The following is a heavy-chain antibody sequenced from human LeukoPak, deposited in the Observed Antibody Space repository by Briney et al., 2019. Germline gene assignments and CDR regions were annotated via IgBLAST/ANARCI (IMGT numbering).Heavy chain of an antibody. V-gene: IGHV1-18*01. D-gene: IGHD3-10*01. CDR2: ISAYNGNT. CDR3: ARSITMVRGVRDWFDP. J-gene: IGHJ5*02. CDR1: GYTFTSYG. Sequence: GASVKVSCKASGYTFTSYGISWVRQAPRQGLEWMGWISAYNGNTNYAQKLQGRVTMTTDTSTSTAYMELRSLRSDDTAVYYCARSITMVRGVRDWFDPWGQGTLVTVSS.